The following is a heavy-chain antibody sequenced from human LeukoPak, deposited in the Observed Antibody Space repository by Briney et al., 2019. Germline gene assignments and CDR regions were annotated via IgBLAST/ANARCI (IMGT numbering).Heavy chain of an antibody. V-gene: IGHV3-74*01. CDR2: INSDGSST. Sequence: QPGGSLRLSCAASGFTFRTYWMHWVRQAPGKGLVWVSRINSDGSSTNYADSVKGRFTISRDNAKNTLYLQMNSLRGEGTAIYYCASSGRYAEVAFDIWGQGTMVTVSS. J-gene: IGHJ3*02. CDR1: GFTFRTYW. CDR3: ASSGRYAEVAFDI. D-gene: IGHD1-26*01.